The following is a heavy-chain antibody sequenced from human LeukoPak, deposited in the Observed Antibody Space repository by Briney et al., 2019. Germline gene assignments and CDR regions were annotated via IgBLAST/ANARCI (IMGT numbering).Heavy chain of an antibody. Sequence: GGSLRLSCSASGFTFSDYDMNWVRQAPGKGLEWVSSISYLSSHVYYGDSVKGRFSISRDNAKNSLYLQMNSLGAEDTAIYYCGRAFPPLRTSSAGDLWGQGTLVTVSS. D-gene: IGHD3-16*01. J-gene: IGHJ4*02. V-gene: IGHV3-21*01. CDR3: GRAFPPLRTSSAGDL. CDR2: ISYLSSHV. CDR1: GFTFSDYD.